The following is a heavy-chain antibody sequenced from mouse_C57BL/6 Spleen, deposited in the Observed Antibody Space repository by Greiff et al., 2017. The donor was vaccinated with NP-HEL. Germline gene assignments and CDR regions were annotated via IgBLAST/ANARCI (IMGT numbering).Heavy chain of an antibody. CDR2: IYPGDGDT. V-gene: IGHV1-80*01. J-gene: IGHJ3*01. CDR3: ARVDSSGYWFAY. D-gene: IGHD3-2*02. Sequence: QVHLQQSGAELVKPGASVKISCKASGYAFSSYWMNWVKQRPGKGLEWIGQIYPGDGDTNYNGKFKGKATLTADKSSSTAYMQLSSLTSEDSAVYFCARVDSSGYWFAYWGQGTLVTVSA. CDR1: GYAFSSYW.